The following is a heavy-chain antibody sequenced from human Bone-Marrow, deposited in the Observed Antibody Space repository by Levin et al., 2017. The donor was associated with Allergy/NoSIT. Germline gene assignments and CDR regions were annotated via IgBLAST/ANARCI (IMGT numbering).Heavy chain of an antibody. CDR1: GFTFSSSS. V-gene: IGHV3-21*01. D-gene: IGHD6-19*01. Sequence: LSLTCAASGFTFSSSSMNWVRQAPGKGLEWVSSISSSSSYIYYADSVKGRFTISRDNAKNSLYLQMNSLRAEDTAVYYCARDIAVAGWAFDYWGQGTLVTVSS. CDR3: ARDIAVAGWAFDY. J-gene: IGHJ4*02. CDR2: ISSSSSYI.